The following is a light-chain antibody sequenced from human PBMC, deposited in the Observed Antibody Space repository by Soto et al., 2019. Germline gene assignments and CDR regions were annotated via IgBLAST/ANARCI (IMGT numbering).Light chain of an antibody. CDR3: QQYNSYPYT. CDR2: QAS. J-gene: IGKJ5*01. Sequence: DIQMTQSPSTLSASVGDRVTITCRASQSISSWLAWYQQKPGKAPKVVIYQASRLESGVPTRFSGSGSGTEFTLTISSLQPDDFATYYCQQYNSYPYTFGQGTRLEIK. V-gene: IGKV1-5*03. CDR1: QSISSW.